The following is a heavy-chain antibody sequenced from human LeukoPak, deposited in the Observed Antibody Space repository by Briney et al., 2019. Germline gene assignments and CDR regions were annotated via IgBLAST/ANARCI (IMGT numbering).Heavy chain of an antibody. D-gene: IGHD3-3*01. CDR1: GFTFSSYG. J-gene: IGHJ4*02. V-gene: IGHV3-33*06. Sequence: GRSRRLSCAASGFTFSSYGMHWVRQAPGKGLEWVAVIWYDGSNKYYADSVKGRFTISRDNSKNTLYLQMNSLRAEDTAVYYCAKDTHYDFWSGPTLNYWGQGTLVTVSS. CDR2: IWYDGSNK. CDR3: AKDTHYDFWSGPTLNY.